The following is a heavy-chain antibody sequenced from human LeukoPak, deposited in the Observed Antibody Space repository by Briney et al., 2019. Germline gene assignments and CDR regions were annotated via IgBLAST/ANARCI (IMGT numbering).Heavy chain of an antibody. J-gene: IGHJ4*02. Sequence: GGSLRLSCAASGFTFSSYAMSWVRQAPWKGLEWVSAISGSGGSTYYADSVKGRFTISRDNSKNTLCLQMNSLRAEDTAVYYCAKATVRAAGTAGSFDYWGQGTLVTVSS. V-gene: IGHV3-23*01. D-gene: IGHD6-13*01. CDR3: AKATVRAAGTAGSFDY. CDR2: ISGSGGST. CDR1: GFTFSSYA.